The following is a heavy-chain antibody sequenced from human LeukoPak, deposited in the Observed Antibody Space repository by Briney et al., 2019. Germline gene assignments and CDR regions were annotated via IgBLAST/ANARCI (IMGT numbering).Heavy chain of an antibody. Sequence: ASVKVSCKASGYTFTSYGISWVRQAPGQGLEWMGRISAYNGNTNYAQKVQGRVTMTTDTSTTTAYMELRSLTSNDTAVYFCARSARGGSGWLYYWGQGTLVTVSS. D-gene: IGHD6-19*01. CDR3: ARSARGGSGWLYY. CDR2: ISAYNGNT. CDR1: GYTFTSYG. J-gene: IGHJ4*02. V-gene: IGHV1-18*01.